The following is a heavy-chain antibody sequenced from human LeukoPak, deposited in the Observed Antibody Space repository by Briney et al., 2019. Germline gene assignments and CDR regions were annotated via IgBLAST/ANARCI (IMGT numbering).Heavy chain of an antibody. CDR1: GGTFSSYT. V-gene: IGHV1-69*02. CDR3: AREHYDFWSGLTQGNYYYYYGMDV. CDR2: FIPILGIA. D-gene: IGHD3-3*01. Sequence: ASVKVSCKASGGTFSSYTISWVRQAPGQGLEWMGRFIPILGIANYAQKFQGRVTITADKSTSTAYMELSSLRSEDTAVYYCAREHYDFWSGLTQGNYYYYYGMDVWGQRTTATVSS. J-gene: IGHJ6*02.